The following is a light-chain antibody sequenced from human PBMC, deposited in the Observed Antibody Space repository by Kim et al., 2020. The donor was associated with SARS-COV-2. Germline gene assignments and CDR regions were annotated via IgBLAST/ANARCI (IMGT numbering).Light chain of an antibody. CDR3: QSYDSSLSGPVV. CDR1: SSNIGAGYD. Sequence: VNISCTGSSSNIGAGYDGHWYQQLPGTAPKLLIYTNTDRPSGVPDRFAGSKSGTSASLAITGLQAEDEADYYCQSYDSSLSGPVVFGGGTQLTVL. V-gene: IGLV1-40*01. CDR2: TNT. J-gene: IGLJ2*01.